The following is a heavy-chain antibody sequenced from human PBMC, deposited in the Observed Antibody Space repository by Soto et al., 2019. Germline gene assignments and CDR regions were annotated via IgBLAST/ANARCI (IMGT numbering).Heavy chain of an antibody. J-gene: IGHJ4*02. D-gene: IGHD3-3*01. CDR3: ATVLEF. V-gene: IGHV3-74*01. CDR2: IDINGRGT. Sequence: EMQLVESGGGLVQPGGSLRLSCAASGFTLSGHWIHWVRQAPGKGLEWVSRIDINGRGTSYADSVKGRFTISTDNAKNTVYLEMNSLRGEGTAVYYCATVLEFWGQGTLVTVSS. CDR1: GFTLSGHW.